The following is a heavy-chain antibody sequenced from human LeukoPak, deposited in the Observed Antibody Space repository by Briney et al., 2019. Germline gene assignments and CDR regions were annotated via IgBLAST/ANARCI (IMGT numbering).Heavy chain of an antibody. CDR2: IYSGGST. D-gene: IGHD3-3*01. CDR3: AKDWSKSERFLENYYFDY. Sequence: GGSLRLSCAASGFTVSSNYMSWVRQAPGKGLEWVSVIYSGGSTYYADSMKGRFTISRDDFKNTLYLQMNSLRAEDTAVYYCAKDWSKSERFLENYYFDYWGQGTLVTVSS. J-gene: IGHJ4*02. CDR1: GFTVSSNY. V-gene: IGHV3-53*01.